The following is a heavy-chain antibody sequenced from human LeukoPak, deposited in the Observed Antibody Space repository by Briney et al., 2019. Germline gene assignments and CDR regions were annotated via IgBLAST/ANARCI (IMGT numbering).Heavy chain of an antibody. D-gene: IGHD1-26*01. CDR3: ARDYSGTYSWYYHYMDV. V-gene: IGHV4-4*07. J-gene: IGHJ6*03. Sequence: SETLSLTCTVSGGSIRSYYWSWVRQAAGKGLEWIGRIYSSGSTNYNSSLRSRVTMSVDTSKNQFSLRLSSVTAADTAVYYCARDYSGTYSWYYHYMDVWGKGTTVTVSS. CDR1: GGSIRSYY. CDR2: IYSSGST.